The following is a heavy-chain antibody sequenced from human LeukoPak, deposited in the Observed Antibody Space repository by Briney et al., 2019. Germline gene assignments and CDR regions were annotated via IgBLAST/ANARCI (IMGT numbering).Heavy chain of an antibody. CDR1: GFTFSSYE. J-gene: IGHJ4*02. CDR2: ISSSGSTI. V-gene: IGHV3-48*03. Sequence: GGSLRLSCAASGFTFSSYEMNWVRQAPGKGLEWVSYISSSGSTIYYADSVKGRFTISRDNAKNSLYLQMNSLRAEDMALYYCAKDIGPGPFDSGDYFDYWGQGTPVTVSS. CDR3: AKDIGPGPFDSGDYFDY. D-gene: IGHD3-10*01.